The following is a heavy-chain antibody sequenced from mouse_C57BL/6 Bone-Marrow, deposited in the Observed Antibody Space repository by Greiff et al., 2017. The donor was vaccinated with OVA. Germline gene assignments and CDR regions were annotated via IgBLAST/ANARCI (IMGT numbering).Heavy chain of an antibody. V-gene: IGHV5-9-1*02. CDR2: ISRGGDYI. J-gene: IGHJ4*01. Sequence: EVMLVESGEGLVKPGGSLKLSCAASGFTFSSYAMSWVRQTPEKRLEWVAYISRGGDYIYYADTVKGRFTISRDNARNTLYLQMSSLKAEDTAMYYCTRLLDAMDYWGQGTSVTVSS. D-gene: IGHD2-1*01. CDR3: TRLLDAMDY. CDR1: GFTFSSYA.